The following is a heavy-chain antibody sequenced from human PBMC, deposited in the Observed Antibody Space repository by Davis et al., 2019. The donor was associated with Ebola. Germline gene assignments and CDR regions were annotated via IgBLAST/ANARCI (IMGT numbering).Heavy chain of an antibody. D-gene: IGHD2-2*01. CDR3: AKNTSSWGFDS. J-gene: IGHJ4*02. Sequence: PSETLSLTCTVSGDSVSSYYCSWIRQPPGKGLEWIGNIYYTGGSSSTPPLKSRVTISVDTSTKQFSLKLDSVTAADTAVYYCAKNTSSWGFDSWGQGTLVTVSS. CDR2: IYYTGGS. V-gene: IGHV4-59*02. CDR1: GDSVSSYY.